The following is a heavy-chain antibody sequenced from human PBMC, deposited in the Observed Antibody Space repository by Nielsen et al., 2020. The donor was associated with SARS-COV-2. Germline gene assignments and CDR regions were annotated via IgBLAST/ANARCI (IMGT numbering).Heavy chain of an antibody. J-gene: IGHJ6*02. CDR3: ARENSGPGGTASYGMDL. CDR2: IDTNIGKP. Sequence: ASVKVSCKASGCSFSRYPMNWVRQAPGQGLEWMGWIDTNIGKPTPAQGFTGRFVFSSDTSVSTASLQISTLRAEDTAVYYCARENSGPGGTASYGMDLWGQGTTVTVSS. D-gene: IGHD3-10*01. CDR1: GCSFSRYP. V-gene: IGHV7-4-1*02.